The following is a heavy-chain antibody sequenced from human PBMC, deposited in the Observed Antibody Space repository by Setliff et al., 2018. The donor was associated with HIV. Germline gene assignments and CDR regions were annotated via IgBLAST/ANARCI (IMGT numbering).Heavy chain of an antibody. CDR3: ARGKDPGLYFDN. D-gene: IGHD2-15*01. V-gene: IGHV4-31*02. J-gene: IGHJ4*02. CDR2: IYYSGRI. Sequence: TRQFAGKGLEWIADIYYSGRINYNPSLKSRLTVSIDTSKNHLSLKVISVSVADTAMYFCARGKDPGLYFDNWRQGTLVTVSS.